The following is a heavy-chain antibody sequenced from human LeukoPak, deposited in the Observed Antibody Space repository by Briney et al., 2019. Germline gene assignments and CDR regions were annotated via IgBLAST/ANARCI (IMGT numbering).Heavy chain of an antibody. CDR2: IRSKAYGGTT. V-gene: IGHV3-49*04. CDR1: GFTFGDFA. Sequence: GGSLRLSCTTSGFTFGDFAMSWVRQVPGKGLEWVGFIRSKAYGGTTEYAVSVKDRFTISRDDSKSVAYLQMNSLRTEDTAVYYCTRDPRDGYKPFDYWGQGTLVTVSS. J-gene: IGHJ4*02. CDR3: TRDPRDGYKPFDY. D-gene: IGHD5-24*01.